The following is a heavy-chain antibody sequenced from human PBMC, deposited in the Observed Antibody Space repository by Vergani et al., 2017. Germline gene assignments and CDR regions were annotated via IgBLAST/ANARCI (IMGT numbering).Heavy chain of an antibody. D-gene: IGHD6-19*01. CDR3: AREIAVAGTFFYYYGMDV. Sequence: EVQLLESGGGLVQPGGSLRLSCAASGFTFSSYEMNWVRQAPGRGLEWVSYISSSGSTIYYADSVKGRFTISRDNAKNSLYLQMNSLRAEDTAVYYCAREIAVAGTFFYYYGMDVWGQGTTVTVSS. J-gene: IGHJ6*02. CDR2: ISSSGSTI. CDR1: GFTFSSYE. V-gene: IGHV3-48*03.